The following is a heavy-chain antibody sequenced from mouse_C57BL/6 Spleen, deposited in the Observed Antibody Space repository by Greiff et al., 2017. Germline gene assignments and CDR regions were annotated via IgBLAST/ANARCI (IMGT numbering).Heavy chain of an antibody. CDR1: GYAFTNYL. CDR3: ARCPPPRGFDY. J-gene: IGHJ2*01. Sequence: SGAELVRPGTSVKVSCKASGYAFTNYLIEWVKQRPGQGLEWIGVINPGSGGTNYNEKFKGKATLTADKSSSTAYMQLSSLTSEDSAVYFCARCPPPRGFDYWGQGTTLTVSS. V-gene: IGHV1-54*01. CDR2: INPGSGGT.